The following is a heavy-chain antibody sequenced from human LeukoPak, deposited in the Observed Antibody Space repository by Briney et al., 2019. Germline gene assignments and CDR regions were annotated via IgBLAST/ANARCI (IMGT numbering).Heavy chain of an antibody. Sequence: GGPLRLSCAASGFTFSSYWMSWVRQAPGKGLEWVANIKQDGSEKYYVDSVKGRFTISRDNAKNSLYLQMNSLRAEDTAVYYCARGRSGAYCGGDCFPGYYYYGMDVWGQGTTVTVSS. D-gene: IGHD2-21*02. CDR3: ARGRSGAYCGGDCFPGYYYYGMDV. V-gene: IGHV3-7*01. J-gene: IGHJ6*02. CDR1: GFTFSSYW. CDR2: IKQDGSEK.